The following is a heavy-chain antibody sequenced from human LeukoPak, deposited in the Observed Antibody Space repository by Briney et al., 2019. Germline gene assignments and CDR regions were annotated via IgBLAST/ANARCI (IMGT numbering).Heavy chain of an antibody. D-gene: IGHD3-22*01. Sequence: GGSLRLSCAASGFTFSSYSMLWVRQAPGKGLEWVSYISSSSSTIYYADSVKGRFTISRDNAKNSLYLQMNTLRAEDTAVYYCARDRHKYNYDSGGYPPYWGQGALVTVSS. CDR2: ISSSSSTI. CDR3: ARDRHKYNYDSGGYPPY. V-gene: IGHV3-48*01. J-gene: IGHJ4*02. CDR1: GFTFSSYS.